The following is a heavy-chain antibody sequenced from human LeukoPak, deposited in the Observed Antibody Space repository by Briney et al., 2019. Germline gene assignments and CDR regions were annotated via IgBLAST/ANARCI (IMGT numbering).Heavy chain of an antibody. Sequence: ASVKVSCKASGYTFTGYYMHWVRQAPGQGLGWMGWINPNSGGTNYVQKFQGRVTMTRDTSISTAYMELSRLRSDDTAVYYCARGWQWLVMGDWFDPWGQGTLVTVSS. D-gene: IGHD6-19*01. V-gene: IGHV1-2*02. CDR1: GYTFTGYY. J-gene: IGHJ5*02. CDR3: ARGWQWLVMGDWFDP. CDR2: INPNSGGT.